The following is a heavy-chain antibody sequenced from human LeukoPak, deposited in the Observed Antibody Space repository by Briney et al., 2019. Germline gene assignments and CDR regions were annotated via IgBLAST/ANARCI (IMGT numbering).Heavy chain of an antibody. D-gene: IGHD3-10*02. V-gene: IGHV3-48*03. CDR1: GFTFSSYE. CDR3: AELGITMIGGV. J-gene: IGHJ6*04. Sequence: PGGALRLSCAASGFTFSSYEMNWVRQAPGKGLEWVSYISSSGSTIYYADSVRGRFTISRDNAKNSLYLQMNSLRAEDTAVYYCAELGITMIGGVWGKGTTVTISP. CDR2: ISSSGSTI.